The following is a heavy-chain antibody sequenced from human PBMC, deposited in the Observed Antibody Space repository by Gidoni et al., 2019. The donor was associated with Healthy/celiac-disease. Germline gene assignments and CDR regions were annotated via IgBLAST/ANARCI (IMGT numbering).Heavy chain of an antibody. D-gene: IGHD3-16*01. CDR1: GLPFSSYG. CDR2: IPYDGSNP. J-gene: IGHJ4*02. CDR3: AKEGKGGSFDY. Sequence: QVQLVESGGGVVQHGRSLRLSCAASGLPFSSYGMHWLRQAPGKGLEWVAVIPYDGSNPYYAASVNGRVTISRDNSKISLYLQMNSLRAEDTAVYYCAKEGKGGSFDYWGQGTLVNVSS. V-gene: IGHV3-30*18.